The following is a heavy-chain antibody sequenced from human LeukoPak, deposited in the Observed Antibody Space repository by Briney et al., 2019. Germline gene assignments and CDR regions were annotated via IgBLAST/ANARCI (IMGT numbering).Heavy chain of an antibody. D-gene: IGHD6-13*01. CDR2: IWHDGSNK. CDR3: ARDLGYSSTGYYFDY. CDR1: GFTFRTYG. J-gene: IGHJ4*02. V-gene: IGHV3-33*01. Sequence: GRSLRLSCAASGFTFRTYGMHWVRQAPGKGLEWVAVIWHDGSNKYYGESVKGRFTISRADSENTLYLHMNSLTAEDTAVYYCARDLGYSSTGYYFDYWGQGTLVTVSS.